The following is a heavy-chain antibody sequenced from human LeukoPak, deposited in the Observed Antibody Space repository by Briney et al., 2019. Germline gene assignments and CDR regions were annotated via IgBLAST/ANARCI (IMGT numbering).Heavy chain of an antibody. CDR2: ISGSGGNT. J-gene: IGHJ4*02. D-gene: IGHD3-22*01. Sequence: GGSLRLSCAASGFSFSNYAMSWVRQAPGKGLEWVSSISGSGGNTYYADSVKGRFTISRDNSKNTLYLQMNGLRAEDTAVYYCAKAPASSSYYGRFDYWGQGTLVTVSS. CDR3: AKAPASSSYYGRFDY. V-gene: IGHV3-23*01. CDR1: GFSFSNYA.